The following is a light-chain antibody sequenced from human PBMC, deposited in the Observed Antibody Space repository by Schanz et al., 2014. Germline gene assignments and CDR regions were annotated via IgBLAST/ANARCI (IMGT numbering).Light chain of an antibody. V-gene: IGKV3-15*01. CDR1: QSVGSN. CDR2: GAS. J-gene: IGKJ4*01. Sequence: EIMMTQSPATLSVSPGERATLSCRASQSVGSNLAWYQQKPGQAPRLLIYGASIRATGIPPRFSGSGSGTEFTLTISSLQSEDFAVYYCHQYNDWLTFGGGTKVEIK. CDR3: HQYNDWLT.